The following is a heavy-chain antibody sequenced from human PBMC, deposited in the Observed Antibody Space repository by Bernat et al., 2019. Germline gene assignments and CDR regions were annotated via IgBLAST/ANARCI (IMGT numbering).Heavy chain of an antibody. CDR3: AREMTTVNLGIFDY. Sequence: EVQLVESGGGLVQPGGSLRLSCAASGFTFSSYWMSWVRQAPGKGLEWVANIKQDGSEKYYVDSVKGRFTISRDNAKNSLYLQMNSLRAEDTAVYYCAREMTTVNLGIFDYWGQGTLVTVSS. J-gene: IGHJ4*02. V-gene: IGHV3-7*03. D-gene: IGHD4-17*01. CDR1: GFTFSSYW. CDR2: IKQDGSEK.